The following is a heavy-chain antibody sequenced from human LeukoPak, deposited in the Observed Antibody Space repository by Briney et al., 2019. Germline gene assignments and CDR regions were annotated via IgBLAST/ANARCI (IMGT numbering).Heavy chain of an antibody. CDR1: GASISSHY. V-gene: IGHV4-39*01. CDR2: IYYSGTT. CDR3: ARQAHIAAAGFEF. Sequence: PSETLSLTCTVSGASISSHYWSWIRQPPGKGLEWIGSIYYSGTTYYNPSLKSRVTTSVDTSKNQFSLKLSSVTAADTAVYYCARQAHIAAAGFEFWGQGTLVTVSS. J-gene: IGHJ4*02. D-gene: IGHD6-13*01.